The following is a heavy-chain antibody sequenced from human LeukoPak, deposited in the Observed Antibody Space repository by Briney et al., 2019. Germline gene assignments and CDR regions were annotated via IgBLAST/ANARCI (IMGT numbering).Heavy chain of an antibody. Sequence: PGGSLRLSCAASGFTFSSYSMNWLRQAPGKGLEWVSSISSSSSYIYYADSVKGRFTISRDNAKNSLYLQMNSLRAEDTAVYYCAREGIAAASLDYYGMDVWGQGTTVTVSS. J-gene: IGHJ6*02. CDR1: GFTFSSYS. CDR2: ISSSSSYI. CDR3: AREGIAAASLDYYGMDV. D-gene: IGHD6-13*01. V-gene: IGHV3-21*01.